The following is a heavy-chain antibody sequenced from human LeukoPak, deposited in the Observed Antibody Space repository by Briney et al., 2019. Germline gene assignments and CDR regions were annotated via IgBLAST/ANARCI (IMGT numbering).Heavy chain of an antibody. D-gene: IGHD3-22*01. V-gene: IGHV3-7*03. J-gene: IGHJ4*02. Sequence: GGSLRLSCAASRFTFSRCWMNWVRQAPGRGLEWVANIKQDGSEKYYVDSVKGRFTISRDNSKNTLYLQMNSLRAEDTALYYCARAYYYDSSGLFDYWGQGTLVTVSS. CDR1: RFTFSRCW. CDR3: ARAYYYDSSGLFDY. CDR2: IKQDGSEK.